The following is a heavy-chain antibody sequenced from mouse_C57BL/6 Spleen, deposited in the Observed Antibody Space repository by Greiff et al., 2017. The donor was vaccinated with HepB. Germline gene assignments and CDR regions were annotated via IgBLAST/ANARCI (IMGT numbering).Heavy chain of an antibody. CDR1: GYAFSSYW. J-gene: IGHJ2*01. V-gene: IGHV1-80*01. D-gene: IGHD1-2*01. CDR2: IYPGDGDT. Sequence: VQLQQSGAELVKPGASVKISCKASGYAFSSYWMNWVKQRPGKGLEWIGQIYPGDGDTNYNGKFKGKATLTADKSSSTAYRQLSSLTSEDSAVSLCARGRSLLRTYYFDYWGQGATLTVSS. CDR3: ARGRSLLRTYYFDY.